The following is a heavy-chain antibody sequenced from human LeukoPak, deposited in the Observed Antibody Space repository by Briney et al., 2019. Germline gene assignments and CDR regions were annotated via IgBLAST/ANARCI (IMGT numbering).Heavy chain of an antibody. J-gene: IGHJ4*02. D-gene: IGHD3-22*01. V-gene: IGHV6-1*01. Sequence: SQTLSLTCAISGDSVSSHSAAWSWIRQSPSRGLEWLGRTYYRSKWYNDYALSVKSRITISPDTSRNQFSLQLNSVTPDDTAVYYCARLHYYDTLLGYFDYWGQGTLVTVSS. CDR3: ARLHYYDTLLGYFDY. CDR2: TYYRSKWYN. CDR1: GDSVSSHSAA.